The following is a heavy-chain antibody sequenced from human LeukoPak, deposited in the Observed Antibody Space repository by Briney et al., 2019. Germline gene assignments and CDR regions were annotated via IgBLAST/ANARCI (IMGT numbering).Heavy chain of an antibody. CDR1: VLPFSSSA. J-gene: IGHJ5*02. V-gene: IGHV1-58*02. D-gene: IGHD2-2*01. Sequence: GISVKVSCKASVLPFSSSAMQWVRQARGQRLEWIGWIVVGSGNSNYAQKFHERGDITRDMSTSTAYMELSSLRSEDTAVYYCAATVPLGYCSSSSCYNWLDPWGQGTLVTVSS. CDR3: AATVPLGYCSSSSCYNWLDP. CDR2: IVVGSGNS.